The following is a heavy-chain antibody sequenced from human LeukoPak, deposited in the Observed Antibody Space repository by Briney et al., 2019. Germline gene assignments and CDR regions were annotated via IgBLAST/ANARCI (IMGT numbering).Heavy chain of an antibody. CDR1: GFTFSSYA. D-gene: IGHD1-26*01. Sequence: GRSLRLSCAASGFTFSSYAMHWVRQAPGKGLEWVANIKEDGGEVHFVDSMKGRFTISRDNAKNSLYLQMNSLRGDDTAVYYCARSGYSHSWDYWGQGTLVIVSS. V-gene: IGHV3-7*03. CDR3: ARSGYSHSWDY. CDR2: IKEDGGEV. J-gene: IGHJ4*02.